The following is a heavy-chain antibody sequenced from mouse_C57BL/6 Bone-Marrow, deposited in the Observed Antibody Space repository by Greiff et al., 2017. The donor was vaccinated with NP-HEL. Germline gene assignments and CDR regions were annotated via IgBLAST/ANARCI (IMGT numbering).Heavy chain of an antibody. J-gene: IGHJ4*01. CDR1: GFTIKDDY. V-gene: IGHV14-4*01. CDR3: TTTDGGSAMEC. Sequence: EVKLQESGAELVRPGASVKLSCTASGFTIKDDYMHWVKQRPEQGLEWIGWIDPENGDTEYASKFQGKATITADTSSNTAYLQLSSLTSEDTAVYYCTTTDGGSAMECWGQGTSVT. CDR2: IDPENGDT.